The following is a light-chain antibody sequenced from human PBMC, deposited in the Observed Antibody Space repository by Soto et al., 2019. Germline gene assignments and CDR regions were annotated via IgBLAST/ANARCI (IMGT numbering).Light chain of an antibody. CDR2: DAS. J-gene: IGKJ2*01. CDR1: QSLSSW. Sequence: DIQMTQSPSTLSASVGDRVTITCRASQSLSSWLAWYRQKPGKAPELLIYDASSLESGVPSRFSGRGSGTEFTLTISSLQPDDFATYYCQQYKSYSHTFGQGTKLEIK. V-gene: IGKV1-5*01. CDR3: QQYKSYSHT.